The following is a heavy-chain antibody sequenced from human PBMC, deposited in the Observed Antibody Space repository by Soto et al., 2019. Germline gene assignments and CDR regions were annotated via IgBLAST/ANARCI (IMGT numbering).Heavy chain of an antibody. Sequence: QLQLQESGSGLVKPSQTLSLTCAVSGGSISSGGYSWSWIRQPPGKGLEWIGYIYHSGSTYYNPSPKSRVTISVDRSKNQFSLKLSSVTAADTAVYYCARGGYYDSSGYYKAFDIWGQGTMVTVSS. CDR2: IYHSGST. D-gene: IGHD3-22*01. V-gene: IGHV4-30-2*01. J-gene: IGHJ3*02. CDR1: GGSISSGGYS. CDR3: ARGGYYDSSGYYKAFDI.